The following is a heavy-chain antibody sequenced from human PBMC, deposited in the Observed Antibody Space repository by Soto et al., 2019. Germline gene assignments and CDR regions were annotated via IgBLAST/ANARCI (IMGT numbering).Heavy chain of an antibody. CDR3: ARTSRFDC. D-gene: IGHD6-6*01. V-gene: IGHV4-59*12. J-gene: IGHJ4*02. Sequence: SETLSLTCTVSGSPISSYYWSWFRQPPGQGLEWVGYIYYTGTTTYNPSLKSRVTMSVDTSKNQFSLKLSSVTAADTAVHYCARTSRFDCWGQGTLVTVSS. CDR1: GSPISSYY. CDR2: IYYTGTT.